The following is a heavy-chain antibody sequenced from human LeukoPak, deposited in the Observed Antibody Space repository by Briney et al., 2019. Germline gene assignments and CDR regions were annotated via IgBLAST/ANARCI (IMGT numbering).Heavy chain of an antibody. CDR2: ISAYNGNT. J-gene: IGHJ5*02. D-gene: IGHD3-3*01. Sequence: ASVKVSCKASGYTFTSYGISWVRQAPGQGLEWMGWISAYNGNTNYAQKLQGRVTMTTDTSTSTAYMELRSLRSDDTAVYYCARVIGYYDFWSAPGWFDPWGQGTLVTVSS. CDR3: ARVIGYYDFWSAPGWFDP. V-gene: IGHV1-18*01. CDR1: GYTFTSYG.